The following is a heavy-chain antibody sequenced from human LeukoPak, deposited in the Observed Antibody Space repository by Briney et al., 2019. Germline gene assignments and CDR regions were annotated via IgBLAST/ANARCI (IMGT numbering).Heavy chain of an antibody. Sequence: GGSLRLSCAASGFTIRNYWMHWVRQAPGKGLVWVSRINGDGSDISYADSVKGRFTISRDNAKNTLSLQMNSLTDDDTALYYCTGGFGHNWSPFENWGQGTLVTVSS. CDR1: GFTIRNYW. V-gene: IGHV3-74*01. D-gene: IGHD1-1*01. CDR3: TGGFGHNWSPFEN. CDR2: INGDGSDI. J-gene: IGHJ4*02.